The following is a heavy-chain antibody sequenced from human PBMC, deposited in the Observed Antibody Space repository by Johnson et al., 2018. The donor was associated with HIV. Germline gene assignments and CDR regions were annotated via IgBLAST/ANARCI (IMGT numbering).Heavy chain of an antibody. D-gene: IGHD1-7*01. CDR2: ISNSGVAT. V-gene: IGHV3-23*04. CDR1: GFTFSRYA. Sequence: VQLVESGGGLVQPGGSLRLSCAASGFTFSRYAMSWVRQTPGKRLEWVPAISNSGVATPYAASVTRRFRISRDNSKDTVYLQVNSLRGEDTALYYCIKETGANSAFDIWGQGTTVTVSS. CDR3: IKETGANSAFDI. J-gene: IGHJ3*02.